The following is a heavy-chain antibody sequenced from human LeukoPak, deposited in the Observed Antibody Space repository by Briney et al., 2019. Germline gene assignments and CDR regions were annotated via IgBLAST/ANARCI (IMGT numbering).Heavy chain of an antibody. CDR2: INHSGST. J-gene: IGHJ5*02. Sequence: SETLSLTCAVYGGSFSGYYWSWIRQPPGKGLEWIGEINHSGSTNYNPSLKSRATISVDTSKNQFSLKLSSVTAADTAVYYCAKTTEDIVVVPAAIRFDPWGQGTLVTVSS. D-gene: IGHD2-2*01. CDR1: GGSFSGYY. V-gene: IGHV4-34*01. CDR3: AKTTEDIVVVPAAIRFDP.